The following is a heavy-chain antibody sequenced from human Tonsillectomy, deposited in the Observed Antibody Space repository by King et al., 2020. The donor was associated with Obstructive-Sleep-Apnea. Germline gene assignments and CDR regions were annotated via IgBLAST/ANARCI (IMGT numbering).Heavy chain of an antibody. Sequence: VQLVESGGGLVKPGGSLRLSCAASGFTFSSYSMNWVRQAPGKGLEWVSSISSSSSYIYYADSVKGRFTISRDNAKNSLYLQMNSLRAEDTAVYYCARGGRDSGYEGRYFDYWGQGTLVTVSS. J-gene: IGHJ4*02. D-gene: IGHD5-12*01. CDR3: ARGGRDSGYEGRYFDY. V-gene: IGHV3-21*01. CDR1: GFTFSSYS. CDR2: ISSSSSYI.